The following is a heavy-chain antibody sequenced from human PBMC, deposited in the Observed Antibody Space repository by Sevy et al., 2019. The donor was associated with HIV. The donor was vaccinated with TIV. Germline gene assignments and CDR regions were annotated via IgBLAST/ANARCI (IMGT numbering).Heavy chain of an antibody. CDR2: FDPEDGET. CDR3: ATTKDYYEGSVYPFDG. D-gene: IGHD3-22*01. CDR1: GSALTELA. V-gene: IGHV1-24*01. J-gene: IGHJ4*02. Sequence: ASVKVSCKVSGSALTELAMHWVRQAPGKGLEWMATFDPEDGETFYSQKFQGRVTMTEDTSTDTAYLELVSLRSEDTAVYYCATTKDYYEGSVYPFDGWGQGTLVTVSS.